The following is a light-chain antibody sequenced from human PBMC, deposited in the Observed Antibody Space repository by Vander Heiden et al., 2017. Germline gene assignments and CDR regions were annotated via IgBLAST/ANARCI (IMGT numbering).Light chain of an antibody. CDR3: QQYNSRPPYT. CDR1: QSVSSN. Sequence: EIVMTQSPATLSVSPGERATLSCRASQSVSSNLAWYQQNPGQAPRLLIYGASTRATGIPARFSGSGSGTEFTLTISSLQSEDFAVYYCQQYNSRPPYTFGQGTKLXIK. V-gene: IGKV3-15*01. CDR2: GAS. J-gene: IGKJ2*01.